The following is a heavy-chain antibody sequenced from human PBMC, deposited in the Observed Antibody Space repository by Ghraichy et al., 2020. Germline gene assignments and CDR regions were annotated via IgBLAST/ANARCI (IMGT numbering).Heavy chain of an antibody. CDR2: INPNSGGT. D-gene: IGHD5-24*01. V-gene: IGHV1-2*02. J-gene: IGHJ3*02. CDR3: ARSRWDSRAGAFDI. Sequence: ASVKVSCKASGYTFTGYYMHWVRQAPGQGLEWMGWINPNSGGTNYAQKFQGRVTMTRDTSISTAYMELSRLRSDDTAVYYCARSRWDSRAGAFDIWGQGTMVTVSS. CDR1: GYTFTGYY.